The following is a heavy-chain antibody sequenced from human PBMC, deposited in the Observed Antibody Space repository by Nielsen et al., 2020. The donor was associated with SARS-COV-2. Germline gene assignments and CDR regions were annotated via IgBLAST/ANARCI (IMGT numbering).Heavy chain of an antibody. CDR3: VREEGIAKFDH. V-gene: IGHV3-48*03. CDR1: GFTFSSYE. D-gene: IGHD6-13*01. J-gene: IGHJ4*01. CDR2: ISSNARHM. Sequence: GGSLRLSCAASGFTFSSYEMNWVRQAPGKGLEWVSYISSNARHMFYADSVKGRFSISRDNAKNSLYLHMNSLRGEDTALYYCVREEGIAKFDHWGHGTLVTVSS.